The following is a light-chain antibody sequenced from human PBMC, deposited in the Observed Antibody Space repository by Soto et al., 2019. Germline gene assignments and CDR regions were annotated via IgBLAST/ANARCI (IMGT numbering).Light chain of an antibody. CDR2: EVS. CDR3: CSWTSSSTYV. V-gene: IGLV2-18*02. CDR1: SSDVGSYDR. Sequence: QSALTQPPSVSGSPGQSVAISCTGTSSDVGSYDRVSWYQQPPGTAPKLIISEVSNRPSGVPDRFSGSKSGNTASLTISGLQAEDEADYYCCSWTSSSTYVFGTGTKDTVL. J-gene: IGLJ1*01.